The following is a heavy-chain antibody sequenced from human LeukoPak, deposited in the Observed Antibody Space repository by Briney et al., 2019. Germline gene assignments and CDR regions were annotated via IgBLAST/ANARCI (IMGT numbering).Heavy chain of an antibody. CDR2: ISGSDGNT. V-gene: IGHV3-23*01. J-gene: IGHJ4*02. Sequence: TGGSLRLSCAASGFTFSNYAMSWVRQAPGKGLEWVSAISGSDGNTYYADSVKGRFTISRDNSKNTLYLQMNSLRTEDTAVYYCTTGEWFGDLFDYWGQGTLVTVSP. D-gene: IGHD3-10*01. CDR3: TTGEWFGDLFDY. CDR1: GFTFSNYA.